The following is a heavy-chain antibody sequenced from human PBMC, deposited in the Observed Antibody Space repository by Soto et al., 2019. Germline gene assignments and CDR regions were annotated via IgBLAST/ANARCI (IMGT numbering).Heavy chain of an antibody. Sequence: LSLTCTVSGASISSSGYYWGWIRQPPGKGLEWIGSVYNSGNPYYNPSLKSRVTISVDASKNQFSVRLSSVTAADTAVYYCARHPAGTMGLDYWGQGTLVTVSS. J-gene: IGHJ4*02. D-gene: IGHD3-10*01. V-gene: IGHV4-39*01. CDR1: GASISSSGYY. CDR2: VYNSGNP. CDR3: ARHPAGTMGLDY.